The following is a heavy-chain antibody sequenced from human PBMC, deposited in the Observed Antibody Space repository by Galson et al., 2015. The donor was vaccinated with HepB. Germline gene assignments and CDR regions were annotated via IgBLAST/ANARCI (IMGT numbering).Heavy chain of an antibody. CDR2: ISVTGDHT. Sequence: SLRLSCAASGFTFTRYAINWVRQAPGKGLDWVSSISVTGDHTYYGDSVKGRFTPSRDNSKNMVFLQMHTLRAEDTAVYYCAKVAILGATPHYFDYLGQGTLVTVSS. J-gene: IGHJ4*02. CDR3: AKVAILGATPHYFDY. V-gene: IGHV3-23*01. D-gene: IGHD3-16*01. CDR1: GFTFTRYA.